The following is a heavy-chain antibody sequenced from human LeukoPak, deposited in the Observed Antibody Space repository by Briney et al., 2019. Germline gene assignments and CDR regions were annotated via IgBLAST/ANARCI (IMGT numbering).Heavy chain of an antibody. J-gene: IGHJ4*02. V-gene: IGHV1-8*01. CDR1: GYTFTGYD. Sequence: ASVKVSCKASGYTFTGYDINWVRQATGQGLEWMGWMNPNSGNTGYARKFQGRVTMTRNTSISTAYMELSSLRSEDTAVYYCARGRRRGYYFDYWGQGTLVTVSS. CDR2: MNPNSGNT. CDR3: ARGRRRGYYFDY.